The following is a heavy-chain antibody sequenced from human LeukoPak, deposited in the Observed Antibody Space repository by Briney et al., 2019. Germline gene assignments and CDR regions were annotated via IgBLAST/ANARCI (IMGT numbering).Heavy chain of an antibody. V-gene: IGHV4-38-2*02. J-gene: IGHJ4*02. CDR2: IFHSGKT. CDR3: ARGPPPDFDY. Sequence: SETLSLTCNVSGFSINIGYYWGWIRQPPGKGLEWIGSIFHSGKTYYNSSLKSRLTLSVDTSKNQFSLKLSSVTAADTAVYYCARGPPPDFDYWGRGTLVTVSS. CDR1: GFSINIGYY.